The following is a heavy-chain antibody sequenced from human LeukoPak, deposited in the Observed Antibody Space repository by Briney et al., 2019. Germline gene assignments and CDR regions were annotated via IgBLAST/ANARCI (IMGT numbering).Heavy chain of an antibody. CDR1: GVTFRRYA. J-gene: IGHJ2*01. D-gene: IGHD6-19*01. Sequence: GASVKVSCKASGVTFRRYAISWVRQAPGQGLEWMGGIIPIFGTANYAQKFQGRVTITADESTSTAYMELSSLRSEDTAVYYCARAPRRPSRIAVAGTTSYWYFDLWGRGTLVTVSS. V-gene: IGHV1-69*13. CDR3: ARAPRRPSRIAVAGTTSYWYFDL. CDR2: IIPIFGTA.